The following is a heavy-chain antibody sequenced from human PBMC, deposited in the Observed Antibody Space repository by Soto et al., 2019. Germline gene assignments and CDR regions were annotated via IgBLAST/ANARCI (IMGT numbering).Heavy chain of an antibody. CDR1: GFTFSSYG. J-gene: IGHJ3*02. D-gene: IGHD3-10*01. Sequence: GGSLRLSCAASGFTFSSYGMHWVRQAPGKGLEWVAVIWYDGSNKYYADSVKGRFTISRDNSKNTLYLQMNSLRAEDTAVYYCARDLTRGVIIYRAFDIWGQGTMVTVSS. V-gene: IGHV3-33*01. CDR3: ARDLTRGVIIYRAFDI. CDR2: IWYDGSNK.